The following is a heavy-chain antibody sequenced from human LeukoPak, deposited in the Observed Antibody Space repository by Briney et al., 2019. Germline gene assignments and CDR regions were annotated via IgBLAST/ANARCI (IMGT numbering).Heavy chain of an antibody. J-gene: IGHJ5*01. CDR1: GLTFEVYA. CDR2: INGNGGIT. V-gene: IGHV3-43*02. CDR3: AKAGGDGSNYWFDF. D-gene: IGHD5-24*01. Sequence: GGSLRLSCAASGLTFEVYAMRWVRHVPGKGLGWVSVINGNGGITKYADFVKARFTISRDNSKASSHLQMNSQTNDDTATYYCAKAGGDGSNYWFDFWGQGILVIVSS.